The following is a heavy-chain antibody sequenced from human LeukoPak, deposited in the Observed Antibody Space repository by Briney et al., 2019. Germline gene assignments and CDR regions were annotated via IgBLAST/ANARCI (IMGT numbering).Heavy chain of an antibody. Sequence: PSETLSLTCAVYGGSFSGYYWSWIRQPPGKGLEWIGEINHSGSTNYNPSLKSRVTISVDTSKNQFSLKLSSVTAADTAVYYCAKMTTVTISTYWGQGTLVTVSS. D-gene: IGHD4-17*01. J-gene: IGHJ4*02. CDR1: GGSFSGYY. CDR3: AKMTTVTISTY. V-gene: IGHV4-34*01. CDR2: INHSGST.